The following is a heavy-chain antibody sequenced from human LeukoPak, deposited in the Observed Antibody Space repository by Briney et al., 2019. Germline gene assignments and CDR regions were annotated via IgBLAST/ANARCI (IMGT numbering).Heavy chain of an antibody. CDR3: ARVGDSSSWTPFDY. V-gene: IGHV3-74*01. CDR2: INSEGSSA. D-gene: IGHD6-13*01. Sequence: GGSLRLSCAASGFTFSSYWMHWVRQAPGKGLVWVSRINSEGSSATYADSVKGRFTISRDNANNTLYLQMNSLRAEDTAVYYCARVGDSSSWTPFDYWGQGTLVTVSS. CDR1: GFTFSSYW. J-gene: IGHJ4*02.